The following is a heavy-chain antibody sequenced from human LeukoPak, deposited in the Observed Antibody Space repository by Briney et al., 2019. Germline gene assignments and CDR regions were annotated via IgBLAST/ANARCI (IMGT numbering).Heavy chain of an antibody. CDR2: IYYSGST. J-gene: IGHJ3*02. D-gene: IGHD5-24*01. Sequence: SETLSLTCTVSGGSISSYYWSWIRQPPGKGLDWIGYIYYSGSTNYNPSLKSRVTISVDTSKNQFSLKLSSVTAADTAVYYCARREMATTLGAFDIWGQGTMVTVSS. CDR3: ARREMATTLGAFDI. CDR1: GGSISSYY. V-gene: IGHV4-59*01.